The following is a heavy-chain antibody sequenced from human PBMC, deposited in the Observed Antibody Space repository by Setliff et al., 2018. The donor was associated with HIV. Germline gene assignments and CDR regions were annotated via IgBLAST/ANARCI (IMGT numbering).Heavy chain of an antibody. J-gene: IGHJ4*02. Sequence: GGSLRLSCEASGFSVTDTYMAWVRQAPGKGLEWVTLIYKAGKTYYADFVKGRFTIARDDTKNTVSLQMTNLEPGATAMYYCAKGGYGGASYVAGYWGQGAKVTVSS. CDR1: GFSVTDTY. V-gene: IGHV3-53*01. CDR3: AKGGYGGASYVAGY. D-gene: IGHD5-18*01. CDR2: IYKAGKT.